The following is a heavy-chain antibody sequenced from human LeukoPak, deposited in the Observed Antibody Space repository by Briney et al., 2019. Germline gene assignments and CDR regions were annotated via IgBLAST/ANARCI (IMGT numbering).Heavy chain of an antibody. V-gene: IGHV3-30*04. J-gene: IGHJ4*02. D-gene: IGHD3-10*01. CDR3: ARVVSLSGIGYFDY. CDR2: ISYDGSNK. CDR1: GFTFSSYA. Sequence: GGSLRLSCAASGFTFSSYAMRWVRQAPGKGLEWVAVISYDGSNKYYADSVKGRFTISRDNSKNTLYLQMNSLRGEDTAVYYCARVVSLSGIGYFDYWGRGTLVTVSS.